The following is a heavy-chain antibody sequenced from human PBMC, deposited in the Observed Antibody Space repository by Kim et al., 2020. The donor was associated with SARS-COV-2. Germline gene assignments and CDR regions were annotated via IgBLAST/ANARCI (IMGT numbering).Heavy chain of an antibody. V-gene: IGHV4-34*01. D-gene: IGHD3-22*01. Sequence: SETLSLTCAVYGGSFSGYYWSWIRQPPGKGLEWIGEINHSGSTNYNPSLKSRVTISVDTSKNQFSLKLSSVTAADTAVYYCARETLYYYDSSGYYGWFDP. CDR2: INHSGST. J-gene: IGHJ5*02. CDR3: ARETLYYYDSSGYYGWFDP. CDR1: GGSFSGYY.